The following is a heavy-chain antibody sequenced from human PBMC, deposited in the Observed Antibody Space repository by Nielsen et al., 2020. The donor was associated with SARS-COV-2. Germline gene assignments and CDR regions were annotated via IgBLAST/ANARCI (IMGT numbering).Heavy chain of an antibody. CDR3: ARERSRYYFDY. J-gene: IGHJ4*02. V-gene: IGHV3-48*03. Sequence: GGSLRLSCAASGFTFSSYEMNWVRQAPGKGLEWVSYISSSGSTIYYADSVKGRFTISRGNAKNSLYLQMNSLRAEDTAVYYCARERSRYYFDYWGQGTLVTVSS. CDR1: GFTFSSYE. CDR2: ISSSGSTI.